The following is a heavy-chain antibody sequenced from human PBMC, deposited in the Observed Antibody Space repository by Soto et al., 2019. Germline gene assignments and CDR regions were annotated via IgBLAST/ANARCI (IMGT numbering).Heavy chain of an antibody. J-gene: IGHJ4*02. CDR2: IWYDASNK. D-gene: IGHD1-26*01. CDR1: GFTFSTYG. CDR3: VRGRVDGGELDL. Sequence: VHLVESGGGVVQPGRSLRLSCAASGFTFSTYGMYWVRQAPGKGLEWVAVIWYDASNKYYADSVKGRFTISRDNSENTLYLQMNSLRAEDTAVYYCVRGRVDGGELDLWGQGTLVTVSS. V-gene: IGHV3-33*01.